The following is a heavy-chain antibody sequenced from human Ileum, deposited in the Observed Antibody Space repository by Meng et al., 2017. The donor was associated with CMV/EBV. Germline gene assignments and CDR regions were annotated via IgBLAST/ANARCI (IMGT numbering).Heavy chain of an antibody. CDR2: VNADNGNT. J-gene: IGHJ4*02. D-gene: IGHD3-3*01. CDR3: VRVIHSFGVVIAPFGY. Sequence: ASVKVSCKASGYTFINYGMSWVRQAPGQGLEWMGWVNADNGNTNDAQKVQDRVIMTTDTSTNTAYMELRSLTSDDTAVYDCVRVIHSFGVVIAPFGYWGQGTLVTVSS. CDR1: GYTFINYG. V-gene: IGHV1-18*01.